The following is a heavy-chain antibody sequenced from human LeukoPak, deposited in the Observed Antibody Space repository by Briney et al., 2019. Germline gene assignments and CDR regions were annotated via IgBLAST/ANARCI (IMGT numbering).Heavy chain of an antibody. CDR1: GFTFSSYW. V-gene: IGHV3-7*01. CDR2: IKQDGSEK. D-gene: IGHD4-17*01. J-gene: IGHJ5*02. Sequence: GGSLRLSCAASGFTFSSYWMSWVRQAPGKGLERVASIKQDGSEKYYVDSVKGRFTISRDNAKNSLYLQMNSLRAEDTALYYCARAPGEGWFDPWGQGTLVTVSS. CDR3: ARAPGEGWFDP.